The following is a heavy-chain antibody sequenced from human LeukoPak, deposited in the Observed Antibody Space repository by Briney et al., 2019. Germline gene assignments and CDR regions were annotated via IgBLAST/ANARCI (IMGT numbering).Heavy chain of an antibody. CDR1: GGSISSYY. J-gene: IGHJ4*02. CDR2: VYYSGST. CDR3: AKDPDYDFWSGYFDY. Sequence: SETLSLTCAVSGGSISSYYWSWIRQPPGKGLEWIGCVYYSGSTNYNPSLKSRVTISVDTSKNRFSLKLTSVTATDTAVYYCAKDPDYDFWSGYFDYWGQGTLVTVSS. D-gene: IGHD3-3*01. V-gene: IGHV4-59*01.